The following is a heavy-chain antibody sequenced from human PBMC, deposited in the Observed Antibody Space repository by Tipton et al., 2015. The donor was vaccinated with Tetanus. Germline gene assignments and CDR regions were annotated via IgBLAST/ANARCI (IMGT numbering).Heavy chain of an antibody. V-gene: IGHV1-18*01. CDR2: INTDKGST. Sequence: QSGAEVKKPGASVKVSCKASGYTFTSFGINWVRQAPGQGLEWMGWINTDKGSTNYAQNLQGRVIMTTDTSTLTAYMELRSLRSDDTAVYYCVRGGTMDYWGQGTLVTVSA. CDR3: VRGGTMDY. J-gene: IGHJ4*02. D-gene: IGHD1-1*01. CDR1: GYTFTSFG.